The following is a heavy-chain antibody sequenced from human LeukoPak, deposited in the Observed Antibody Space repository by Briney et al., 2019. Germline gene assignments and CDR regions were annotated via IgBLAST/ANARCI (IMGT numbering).Heavy chain of an antibody. J-gene: IGHJ3*02. D-gene: IGHD3-9*01. CDR1: GGSSSSYH. CDR2: IYYSGST. Sequence: SETLSLTCTVSGGSSSSYHWSWIRQPPGKGLEWIGYIYYSGSTRYNPSLKSRVTISVDTSKNQFSPKLSSVTAADTAVYYCARARYVNSFYAFDIWGQGTLVTVSS. V-gene: IGHV4-59*01. CDR3: ARARYVNSFYAFDI.